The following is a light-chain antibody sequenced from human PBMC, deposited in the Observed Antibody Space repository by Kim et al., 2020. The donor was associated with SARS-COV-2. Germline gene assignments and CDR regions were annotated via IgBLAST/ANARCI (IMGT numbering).Light chain of an antibody. J-gene: IGKJ2*01. CDR2: WAS. CDR1: QSVLHSSNNKNY. V-gene: IGKV4-1*01. CDR3: QQYYTPPYT. Sequence: DIVMTQSPDSLAVSLGESATINCKSSQSVLHSSNNKNYLAWYQQKPGQPPKLLIYWASTRESGVPDRLSGSGSGTDFTLTISSLQAEDVAVYSCQQYYTPPYTFGQGTKLEI.